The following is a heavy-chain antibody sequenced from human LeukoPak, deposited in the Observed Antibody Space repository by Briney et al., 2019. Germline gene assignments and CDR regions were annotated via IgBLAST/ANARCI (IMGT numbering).Heavy chain of an antibody. Sequence: SETLSVTCAVYGGSFSGYYWSWIRQPPGKGLEWIGEINHSGSTNYNPSLKSRVTVSVDTSKNQFSLKLTSVTAADTAVYYCAREGLGAETTVDYWGQGTLVTVSS. CDR2: INHSGST. CDR3: AREGLGAETTVDY. V-gene: IGHV4-34*01. D-gene: IGHD1-1*01. CDR1: GGSFSGYY. J-gene: IGHJ4*02.